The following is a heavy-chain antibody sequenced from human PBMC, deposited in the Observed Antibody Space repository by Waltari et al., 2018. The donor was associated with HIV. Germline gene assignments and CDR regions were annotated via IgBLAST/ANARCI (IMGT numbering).Heavy chain of an antibody. J-gene: IGHJ6*02. CDR3: ASGYSSSWRSDYYYYGMDV. V-gene: IGHV3-74*01. CDR1: GFTFSSYW. CDR2: INRDGSST. Sequence: EVQLVESGGGLVQPGGSLRLSCAASGFTFSSYWMHWVRQAPGKGLVWVERINRDGSSTSYADSVKGRFTISRDNAKNTLYLQMNSLRAEDTAVYYCASGYSSSWRSDYYYYGMDVWGQGTTVTVSS. D-gene: IGHD6-13*01.